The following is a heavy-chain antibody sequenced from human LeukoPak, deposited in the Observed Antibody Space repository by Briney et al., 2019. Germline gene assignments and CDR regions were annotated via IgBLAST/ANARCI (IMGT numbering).Heavy chain of an antibody. CDR3: ARGGTYDILTGYPGAPFDY. CDR2: INSDGSST. Sequence: GGSLRLSCAASGFTFSSYWMHWVRQAPGKGLVWVSRINSDGSSTSYADSVKGRFTISRDNAKNTLYLQMNSLRGEDTAVYYCARGGTYDILTGYPGAPFDYWGQGTLVTVSS. CDR1: GFTFSSYW. J-gene: IGHJ4*02. D-gene: IGHD3-9*01. V-gene: IGHV3-74*01.